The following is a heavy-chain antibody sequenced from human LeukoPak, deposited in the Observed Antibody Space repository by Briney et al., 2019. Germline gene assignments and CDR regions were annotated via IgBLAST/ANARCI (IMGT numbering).Heavy chain of an antibody. Sequence: GESLKISCKGSGYIFSTFWIGWVRQMPGKCLEWMGIIYPRTSATRYGPSFQGQVTISADRSIYTAYLQWTSLKASDTAMYYCASWNYHHSSRYELDYWGQGTLVTVSS. CDR2: IYPRTSAT. J-gene: IGHJ4*02. CDR1: GYIFSTFW. V-gene: IGHV5-51*01. D-gene: IGHD3-22*01. CDR3: ASWNYHHSSRYELDY.